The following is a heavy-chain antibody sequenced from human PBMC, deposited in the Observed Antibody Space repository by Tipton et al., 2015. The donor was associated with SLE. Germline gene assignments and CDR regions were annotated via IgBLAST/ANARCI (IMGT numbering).Heavy chain of an antibody. CDR3: ARVGDSSGYHDY. CDR2: ISGSGGST. D-gene: IGHD3-22*01. V-gene: IGHV3-23*01. CDR1: GFTFSSYA. Sequence: SLRLSCVASGFTFSSYAMSWVRQAPGKGLEWVSTISGSGGSTYYADSVKGRFTISRDNSKNTLYLQMNSLRAEDTAVYYCARVGDSSGYHDYWGQGTLVTVSS. J-gene: IGHJ4*02.